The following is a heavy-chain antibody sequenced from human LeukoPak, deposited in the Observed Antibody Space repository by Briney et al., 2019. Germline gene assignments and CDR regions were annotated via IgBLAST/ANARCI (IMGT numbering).Heavy chain of an antibody. CDR1: GFTFGDYA. CDR3: TRGQQWLVPGYFDY. J-gene: IGHJ4*02. Sequence: GGSLRLSCTASGFTFGDYAMSWVRQAPGKGLEWVGFIRSKAYGGTTEYAASVKGRFTISRDDSKSIAYLQMNSLKTEDTAVYYCTRGQQWLVPGYFDYWGQGTLVTVSS. V-gene: IGHV3-49*04. D-gene: IGHD6-19*01. CDR2: IRSKAYGGTT.